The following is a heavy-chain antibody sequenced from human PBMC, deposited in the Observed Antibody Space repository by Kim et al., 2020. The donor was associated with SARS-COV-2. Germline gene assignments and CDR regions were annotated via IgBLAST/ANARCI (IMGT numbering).Heavy chain of an antibody. CDR2: IIPIFGTA. D-gene: IGHD1-1*01. CDR3: ARGWYNWNDVGGYYYYGMDV. Sequence: SVKVSCKASGGTFSSYAISWVRQAPGQGLEWMGGIIPIFGTANYAQKFQGRVTITADESTSTAYMELSSLRSEDTAVYYCARGWYNWNDVGGYYYYGMDVWGQGTTVTVSS. V-gene: IGHV1-69*13. J-gene: IGHJ6*02. CDR1: GGTFSSYA.